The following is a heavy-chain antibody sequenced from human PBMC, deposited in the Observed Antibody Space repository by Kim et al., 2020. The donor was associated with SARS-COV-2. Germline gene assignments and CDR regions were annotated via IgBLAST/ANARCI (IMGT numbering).Heavy chain of an antibody. D-gene: IGHD6-19*01. Sequence: SETLSLTCAVYGGSFSGYYWSWIRQPPGKGLEWIGEINHSGSTNYNPSLKSRVTISVDTSKNQFSLKLSSVTAADTAVYYCARGILAVAGILHWFDPWGQGTLVTVSS. CDR3: ARGILAVAGILHWFDP. J-gene: IGHJ5*02. CDR2: INHSGST. V-gene: IGHV4-34*01. CDR1: GGSFSGYY.